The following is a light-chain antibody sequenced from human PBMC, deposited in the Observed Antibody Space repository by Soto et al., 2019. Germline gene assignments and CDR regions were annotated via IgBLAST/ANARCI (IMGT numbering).Light chain of an antibody. CDR3: QSYDSSLSGGV. Sequence: QSVLTQPPSVSGAPGQRVTISCTGSTSNIGTGYDVHWYQQLPGTAPKLLIYGNSNRPSGVPDRFSGSKSGTSASLAITGLQAEDDADYYCQSYDSSLSGGVFGTGTKLTVL. CDR2: GNS. V-gene: IGLV1-40*01. J-gene: IGLJ1*01. CDR1: TSNIGTGYD.